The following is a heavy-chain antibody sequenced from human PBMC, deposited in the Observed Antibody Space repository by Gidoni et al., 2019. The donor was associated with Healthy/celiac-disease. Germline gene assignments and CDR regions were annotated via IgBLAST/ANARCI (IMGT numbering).Heavy chain of an antibody. CDR2: IWYDGSNK. D-gene: IGHD1-26*01. V-gene: IGHV3-33*01. CDR3: ARDQVANIVGATIDAFDI. CDR1: GFTFSSYG. Sequence: QVQLVASGRGVVQPGRSLRLSCVASGFTFSSYGMHWVRQAPGKGLGWVAVIWYDGSNKYYADSVKGRFTISRDNSKNTLYLQMNSLRAEDTSVYYCARDQVANIVGATIDAFDIWGQGTMVTVSS. J-gene: IGHJ3*02.